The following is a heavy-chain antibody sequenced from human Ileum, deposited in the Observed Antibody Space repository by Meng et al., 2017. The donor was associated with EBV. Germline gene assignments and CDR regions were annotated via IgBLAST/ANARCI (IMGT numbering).Heavy chain of an antibody. D-gene: IGHD6-19*01. Sequence: QLKWQEAGQGLVNPPETLSLTCTVSGGSISSSDYYWGWIRQPPGKGLEWIGSLYFSGSTYSNPSLESRVTISVDTSNNQFSLKLSSVTAADTAVYYCARRGYSSGWYAYDYWGQGTLVTVSS. V-gene: IGHV4-39*01. CDR3: ARRGYSSGWYAYDY. CDR1: GGSISSSDYY. J-gene: IGHJ4*02. CDR2: LYFSGST.